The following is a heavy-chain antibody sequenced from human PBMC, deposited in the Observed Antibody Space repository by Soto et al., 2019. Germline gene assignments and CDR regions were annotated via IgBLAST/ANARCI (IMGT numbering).Heavy chain of an antibody. V-gene: IGHV1-69*06. CDR1: GGTLSDHG. Sequence: QVQLEQSGAEVKKPGSSVKVSCKASGGTLSDHGVAWLRQAPGQGIEWMGGTIPVFNTAKYAQKVQGRVTVTADKFTNIAYMDLSSLRSEDTAFYFCARGVYGSGNYYTGPSAFDIWGQGTMVIVSS. D-gene: IGHD3-10*01. CDR2: TIPVFNTA. J-gene: IGHJ3*02. CDR3: ARGVYGSGNYYTGPSAFDI.